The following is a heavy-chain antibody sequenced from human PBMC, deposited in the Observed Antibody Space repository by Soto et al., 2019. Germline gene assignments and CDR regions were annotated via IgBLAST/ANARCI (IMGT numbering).Heavy chain of an antibody. V-gene: IGHV2-26*01. CDR3: ARRRSGWLGVDA. J-gene: IGHJ5*02. CDR1: GFSLSNAKMG. D-gene: IGHD6-19*01. Sequence: QVTLKESGPVLVRPTETLTLTCTVSGFSLSNAKMGVSWIRQPPGKALEWLAHIFSNDEKSYNTSLQNRLTISEDTSKSQVVLTMTNTDPADTATYYCARRRSGWLGVDAWGQGTLVTVSS. CDR2: IFSNDEK.